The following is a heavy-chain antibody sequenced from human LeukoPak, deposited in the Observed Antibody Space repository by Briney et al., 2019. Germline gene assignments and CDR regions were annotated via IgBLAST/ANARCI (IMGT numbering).Heavy chain of an antibody. D-gene: IGHD4-17*01. Sequence: PSETLSLTCTVSGGSISSGGYYWSWIRQHPGKGLEWIGYIYYSGSTYYNPSLKSRVTISVDTSKNQFSLKLSSVTAADTAVHYCARANDYGDYSNDYWGQETLVTVSS. CDR1: GGSISSGGYY. CDR3: ARANDYGDYSNDY. J-gene: IGHJ4*02. CDR2: IYYSGST. V-gene: IGHV4-31*03.